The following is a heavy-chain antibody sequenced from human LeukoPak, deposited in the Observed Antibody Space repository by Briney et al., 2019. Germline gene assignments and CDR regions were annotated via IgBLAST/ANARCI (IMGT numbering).Heavy chain of an antibody. Sequence: GASVKVSCKASGYTFNKYALILVRQAPGQGLEWMGCMNPKSGDTRYAQKFQGRVTMTKDTSIKTDYMDFSGVRSEDTAVYCCSTGEKSASWWADLQHWGQGTLVIVSS. CDR3: STGEKSASWWADLQH. CDR1: GYTFNKYA. CDR2: MNPKSGDT. D-gene: IGHD2-15*01. V-gene: IGHV1-8*01. J-gene: IGHJ1*01.